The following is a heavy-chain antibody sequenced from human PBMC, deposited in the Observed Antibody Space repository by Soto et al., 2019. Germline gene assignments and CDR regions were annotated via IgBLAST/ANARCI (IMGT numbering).Heavy chain of an antibody. CDR1: GFTFSSYA. CDR2: ISDSGSRP. Sequence: PVGSLRLSCASSGFTFSSYAMSWVRQSPGKGLEYVSAISDSGSRPYYADSVKGRFTISRDNSKDTLYLQMSSLRAEDTAVYYCAQITCSGVRCPNYWYGMDLWGPGTTVTVSS. J-gene: IGHJ6*02. CDR3: AQITCSGVRCPNYWYGMDL. V-gene: IGHV3-23*01. D-gene: IGHD2-15*01.